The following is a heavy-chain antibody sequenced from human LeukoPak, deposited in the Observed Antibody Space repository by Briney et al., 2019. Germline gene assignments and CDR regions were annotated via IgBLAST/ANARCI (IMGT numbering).Heavy chain of an antibody. J-gene: IGHJ4*02. Sequence: GGSLRLSCAASGFTFSDYAMSWVRQAPGKGPEWVSAITGGGRTYYADSVKGRFTISRDNSKNTLYLQMNSLRAEDTAVYYCAKDGAVMSRLLYYFDYWGQGTLVTASS. CDR3: AKDGAVMSRLLYYFDY. V-gene: IGHV3-23*01. D-gene: IGHD3-3*01. CDR1: GFTFSDYA. CDR2: ITGGGRT.